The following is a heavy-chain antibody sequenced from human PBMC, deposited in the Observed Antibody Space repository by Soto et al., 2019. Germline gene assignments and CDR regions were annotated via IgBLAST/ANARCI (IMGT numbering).Heavy chain of an antibody. CDR3: ARDWLGIDY. D-gene: IGHD3-10*01. J-gene: IGHJ4*02. Sequence: QVQLVQSGAEVKKPGASVKVSCKASGYTFTSYGISWVRQAHGQGLEWMGWINPYNGNTNYAQKLQGRVTMTTDTSTNTAYMELRILRSDATAVYYCARDWLGIDYWCQGTLVTVSS. CDR2: INPYNGNT. CDR1: GYTFTSYG. V-gene: IGHV1-18*01.